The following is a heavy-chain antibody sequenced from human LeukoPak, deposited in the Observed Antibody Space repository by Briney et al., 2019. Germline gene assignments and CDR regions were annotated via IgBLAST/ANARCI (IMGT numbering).Heavy chain of an antibody. V-gene: IGHV4-4*07. CDR2: IYTSGST. CDR3: ARGGEYCSSTSCYYDS. CDR1: GGSISSYY. Sequence: SETLSLTCTVSGGSISSYYWSWIRQPAGKGLEWLGRIYTSGSTNYNPSLKSRVTMSVDTSKNQFSLKLSSVTAADTAVYYCARGGEYCSSTSCYYDSWGQGTLVTVSS. D-gene: IGHD2-2*01. J-gene: IGHJ4*02.